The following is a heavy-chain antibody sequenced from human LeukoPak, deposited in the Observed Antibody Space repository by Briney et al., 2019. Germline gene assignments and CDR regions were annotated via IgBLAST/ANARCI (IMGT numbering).Heavy chain of an antibody. Sequence: SQTLSLTCAISGDSVSSNSAAWNWIRQSPSRGLEWLGRTYYRSKWYNDYAVSVKSRITINPDTSKNQFSLQLNSVTPEDTAVYYCARAVLRYFDWLPQAPVGAFDIWGQGTMVTVSS. CDR1: GDSVSSNSAA. V-gene: IGHV6-1*01. J-gene: IGHJ3*02. D-gene: IGHD3-9*01. CDR3: ARAVLRYFDWLPQAPVGAFDI. CDR2: TYYRSKWYN.